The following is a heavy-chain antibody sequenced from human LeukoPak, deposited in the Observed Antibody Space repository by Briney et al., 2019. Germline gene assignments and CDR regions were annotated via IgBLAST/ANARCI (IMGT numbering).Heavy chain of an antibody. Sequence: SETLSLTCTVSGGSISSSSYYWGWIRQPPGKGLKWIGSFSYSGSTYDNPSLKSRVTISVDTSKNQFSLKLSSVTAADTAVYYCARGQGSSGWYNWFDHWGQGTLVTVSS. V-gene: IGHV4-39*01. CDR1: GGSISSSSYY. CDR2: FSYSGST. D-gene: IGHD6-19*01. J-gene: IGHJ5*02. CDR3: ARGQGSSGWYNWFDH.